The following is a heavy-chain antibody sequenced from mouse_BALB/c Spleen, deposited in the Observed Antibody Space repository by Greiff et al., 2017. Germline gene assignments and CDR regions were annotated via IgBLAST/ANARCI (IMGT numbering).Heavy chain of an antibody. J-gene: IGHJ3*01. CDR1: GFTFSSYT. D-gene: IGHD2-3*01. CDR3: ARHAGDGYFAWFAY. Sequence: EVQRVESGGGLVQPGGSLKLSCAASGFTFSSYTMSWVRQTPEKRLEWVAYISNGGGSTYYPDTVKGRFTISRDNAKNTLYLQMSSLKSEDTAMYYCARHAGDGYFAWFAYWGQGTLVTVSA. CDR2: ISNGGGST. V-gene: IGHV5-12-2*01.